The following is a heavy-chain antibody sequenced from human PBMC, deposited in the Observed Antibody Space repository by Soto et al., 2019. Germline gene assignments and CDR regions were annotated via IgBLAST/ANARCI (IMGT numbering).Heavy chain of an antibody. CDR1: GFSLSTSGVG. CDR3: AHSRVGAFYFDY. Sequence: SGPTLVNPLTLTLTCTFSGFSLSTSGVGVGWIRQPPGKALEWLALIYWNDDKRYSPSLKSRLTITKDTSKNQVVLTMTNMDPVDTATYYCAHSRVGAFYFDYWGQGTLVTVSS. J-gene: IGHJ4*02. CDR2: IYWNDDK. D-gene: IGHD1-26*01. V-gene: IGHV2-5*01.